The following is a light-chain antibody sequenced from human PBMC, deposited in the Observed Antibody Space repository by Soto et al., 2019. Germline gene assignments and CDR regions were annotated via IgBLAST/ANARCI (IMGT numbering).Light chain of an antibody. CDR3: CLYIGATNYV. J-gene: IGLJ1*01. CDR1: SGFVGSFSL. CDR2: EGH. Sequence: QSALAHPASVCWSPGHSITISCTGTSGFVGSFSLVSWYQQHPGKAPKVMISEGHRRPSGVPDRFSGSTSVNSASLTISGLQADEEADYYCCLYIGATNYVFGTGTKVTAL. V-gene: IGLV2-23*01.